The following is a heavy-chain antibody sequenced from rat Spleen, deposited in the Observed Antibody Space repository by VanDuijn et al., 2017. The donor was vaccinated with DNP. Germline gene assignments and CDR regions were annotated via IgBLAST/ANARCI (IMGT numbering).Heavy chain of an antibody. Sequence: EVQLVESGGGLVQPGRSLKLSCAASGFTFSNYDMAWVRQAPTKGLEWVASISTSGGSTYYRDSVKGRFTVSRDNAKSTLYLQMDSLRSEDTATYYCARRLTFDYWGQGVMVTVSS. J-gene: IGHJ2*01. CDR1: GFTFSNYD. V-gene: IGHV5-25*01. CDR2: ISTSGGST. D-gene: IGHD1-7*01. CDR3: ARRLTFDY.